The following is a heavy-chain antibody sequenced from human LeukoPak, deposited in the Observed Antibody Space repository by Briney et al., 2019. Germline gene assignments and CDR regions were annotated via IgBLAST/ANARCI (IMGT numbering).Heavy chain of an antibody. CDR1: GFTFSSYE. J-gene: IGHJ4*02. CDR2: ISSSDSTI. Sequence: GGSLRLSCAASGFTFSSYEMNWVRQAPGKGLEWVSYISSSDSTIYYADSVKGRFTISRDNAKNSLYLQMNSLRAEDTAVYYCARALIAARPDSLFDYWGQGTLVTVSS. CDR3: ARALIAARPDSLFDY. V-gene: IGHV3-48*03. D-gene: IGHD6-6*01.